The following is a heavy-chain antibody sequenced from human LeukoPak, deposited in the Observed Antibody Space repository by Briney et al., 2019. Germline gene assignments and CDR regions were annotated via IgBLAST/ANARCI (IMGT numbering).Heavy chain of an antibody. D-gene: IGHD3-22*01. CDR1: GFTFSSYW. CDR3: ATYPGRYYYDSSGEEYFQH. V-gene: IGHV3-74*01. J-gene: IGHJ1*01. Sequence: GGSLRLSCAASGFTFSSYWMHWVRQAPGKGLVWVSRINSDGSSTSYADSVKGRFTISRDNAKNTLYLQMNSLRDEDTAVYYCATYPGRYYYDSSGEEYFQHWGQGTLVTVSS. CDR2: INSDGSST.